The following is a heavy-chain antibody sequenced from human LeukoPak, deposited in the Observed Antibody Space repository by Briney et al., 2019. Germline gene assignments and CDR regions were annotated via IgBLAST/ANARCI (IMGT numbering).Heavy chain of an antibody. D-gene: IGHD3-10*01. J-gene: IGHJ6*02. CDR1: GGSFSGYY. V-gene: IGHV4-34*01. CDR2: INHSGST. Sequence: SETLSLTCAVYGGSFSGYYWSWIRQPPGKGLEWIGEINHSGSTNYNPSLKSRVTISVGTSKNQFSLKLSSVTAADTAVHYCAGTVNGSGSWVFFSYYGMDVWGQGTTVTVSS. CDR3: AGTVNGSGSWVFFSYYGMDV.